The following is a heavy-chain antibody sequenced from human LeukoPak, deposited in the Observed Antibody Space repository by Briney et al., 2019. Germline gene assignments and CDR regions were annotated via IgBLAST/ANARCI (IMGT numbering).Heavy chain of an antibody. CDR2: ISSSSSYI. CDR1: GFTFSSYS. J-gene: IGHJ4*02. CDR3: ARDFSMAAAP. D-gene: IGHD6-13*01. Sequence: GGSLRLSCAASGFTFSSYSMNWVRQAPGKGLEWVSSISSSSSYIYYADSVKGRFTIPRDNAKNSLYLQMNSLRAEDTAVYYCARDFSMAAAPWGQGTLVTVSS. V-gene: IGHV3-21*01.